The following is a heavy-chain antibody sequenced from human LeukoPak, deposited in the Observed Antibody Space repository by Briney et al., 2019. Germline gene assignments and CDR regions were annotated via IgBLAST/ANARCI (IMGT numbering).Heavy chain of an antibody. CDR2: LNSDGSNT. CDR3: ARDWFYDSSGPFDY. Sequence: PGGSLRLSCAASGFIFSNYWMHWVRQDPGKGLVWVSRLNSDGSNTGYADSVKGRFTISRDNAKNTLYLQMNSLRAEDTAVYYCARDWFYDSSGPFDYWGQGTLVTVSS. J-gene: IGHJ4*02. D-gene: IGHD3-22*01. V-gene: IGHV3-74*01. CDR1: GFIFSNYW.